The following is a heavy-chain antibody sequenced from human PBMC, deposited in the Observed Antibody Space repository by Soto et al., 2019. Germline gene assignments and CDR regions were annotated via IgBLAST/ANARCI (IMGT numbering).Heavy chain of an antibody. V-gene: IGHV3-23*01. Sequence: VQLLQSGGGLVQPGGSLRLSCVASGFTFSTYAMSWVRQAPGKGLEWVSLFSGSGGGTYYADSVKGRFTISRDNSKNTLYLQMNTLRAEDTAVYYCAKEMGAVAGPFDYWGQGTLVTVSS. J-gene: IGHJ4*02. D-gene: IGHD6-19*01. CDR1: GFTFSTYA. CDR3: AKEMGAVAGPFDY. CDR2: FSGSGGGT.